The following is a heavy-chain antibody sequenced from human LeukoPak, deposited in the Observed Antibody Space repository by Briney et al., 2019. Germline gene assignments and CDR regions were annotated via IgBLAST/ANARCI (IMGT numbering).Heavy chain of an antibody. Sequence: PTHTLSLTCAVRRGSISSYYWSWIRQPAGKGPQRIGRIYTRGSTNSNPSHYTPSLNSRVTISVDTSKNQFSLKLSSVTAADTAVYYCAREGLDCSGGSCYAYYYYYYMDVWGKGTTVTVSS. J-gene: IGHJ6*03. CDR2: IYTRGST. CDR1: RGSISSYY. CDR3: AREGLDCSGGSCYAYYYYYYMDV. V-gene: IGHV4-4*07. D-gene: IGHD2-15*01.